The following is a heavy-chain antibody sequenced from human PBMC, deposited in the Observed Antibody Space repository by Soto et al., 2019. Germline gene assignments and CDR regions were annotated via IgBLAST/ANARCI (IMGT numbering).Heavy chain of an antibody. D-gene: IGHD6-19*01. CDR3: ARSENAAYRSGWPFFDH. Sequence: ASVKVSCKASGYTFTDSYLHWMRQAPGQGLEWLGWINPNTGGTSYSQKFQGWVTMTRDTSVSTVYLEMSRLRSGDTAVYYCARSENAAYRSGWPFFDHWGQGTLVTVSS. CDR2: INPNTGGT. V-gene: IGHV1-2*04. J-gene: IGHJ4*02. CDR1: GYTFTDSY.